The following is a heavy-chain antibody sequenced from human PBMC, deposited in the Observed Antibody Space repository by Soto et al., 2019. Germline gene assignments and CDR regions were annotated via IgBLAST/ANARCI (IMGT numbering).Heavy chain of an antibody. J-gene: IGHJ6*02. CDR1: GFTFSSYA. Sequence: QPVGSLRLSCAASGFTFSSYAMHWVRQAPCKGLEWVAVISYDGSNKYYADSVEGRFTISRDNSKNTLYLQMNSLRAEDTAVYYCARASDTAMDDGYYYYYGMDVWGQGTTVTVSS. D-gene: IGHD5-18*01. CDR3: ARASDTAMDDGYYYYYGMDV. V-gene: IGHV3-30-3*01. CDR2: ISYDGSNK.